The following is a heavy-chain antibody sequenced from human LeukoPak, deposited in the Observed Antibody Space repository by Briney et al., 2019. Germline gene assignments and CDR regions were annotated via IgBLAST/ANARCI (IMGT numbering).Heavy chain of an antibody. J-gene: IGHJ4*02. CDR3: ARDLRTYYPRHFDS. CDR2: INSDGSST. D-gene: IGHD3-22*01. CDR1: GFTFSSYW. Sequence: QPGGSLRLSCVASGFTFSSYWMHWVRQAPGKGLVWVSRINSDGSSTSYADSVKGRFTISRDNAKNTVYLQMNSLRAEDTAVYFCARDLRTYYPRHFDSWGQGTLVTVSS. V-gene: IGHV3-74*01.